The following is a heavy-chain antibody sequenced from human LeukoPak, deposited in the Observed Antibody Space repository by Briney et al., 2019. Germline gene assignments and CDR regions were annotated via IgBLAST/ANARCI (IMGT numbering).Heavy chain of an antibody. CDR2: INHRGST. CDR1: GESLSKYY. J-gene: IGHJ4*02. V-gene: IGHV4-34*01. D-gene: IGHD1-26*01. CDR3: ASSVGSTDY. Sequence: SETLSLTCGVYGESLSKYYCTWIRQSPGKGLEWIGEINHRGSTNLNPSLKSRVTLSVDTSKHQFSLKLTSVTAADAAVYYCASSVGSTDYWGQGTLVTVSS.